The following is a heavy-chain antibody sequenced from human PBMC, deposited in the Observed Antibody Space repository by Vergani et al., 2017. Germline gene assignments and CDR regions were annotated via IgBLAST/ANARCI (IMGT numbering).Heavy chain of an antibody. J-gene: IGHJ5*02. CDR3: GRVADFYGLESRLLDL. CDR1: GRSMIGYY. D-gene: IGHD3-10*01. CDR2: MYHSGST. V-gene: IGHV4-59*01. Sequence: QVRLQESGPGLVKPSETLSLTCSVSGRSMIGYYWSWILQPPGKELEWIGYMYHSGSTNYNPSLETRVTISGDTSKNQFSLKLNSVTAADTAVYYCGRVADFYGLESRLLDLWGQGILVTVSS.